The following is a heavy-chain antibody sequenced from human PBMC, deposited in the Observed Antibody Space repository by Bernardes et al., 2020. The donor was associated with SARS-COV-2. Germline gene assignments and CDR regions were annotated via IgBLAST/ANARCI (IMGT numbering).Heavy chain of an antibody. D-gene: IGHD1-26*01. CDR3: ARGNSPYYFDY. CDR1: GGSISSGDYY. V-gene: IGHV4-31*01. J-gene: IGHJ4*02. Sequence: SETLYLTCTVSGGSISSGDYYWTWIRQHPEKGLEWIGYISYSGSAYYNPSLKSLVTISVDTSKNQFSLKLSSVTAADTAVYYCARGNSPYYFDYWGQGTLVVVSS. CDR2: ISYSGSA.